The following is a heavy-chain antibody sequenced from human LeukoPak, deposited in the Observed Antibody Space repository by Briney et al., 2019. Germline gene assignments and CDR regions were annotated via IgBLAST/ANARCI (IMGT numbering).Heavy chain of an antibody. CDR3: ARDGALAY. CDR1: GGSITGYY. CDR2: IYSTGTT. D-gene: IGHD1-26*01. Sequence: PSETLSLTCTVSGGSITGYYWSWLRQPPGKGLVWIWYIYSTGTTTYNPSLMSRVSMSIDTSKNQFSPKLNCVAAADPAVYYCARDGALAYLGQGTLVTVSS. V-gene: IGHV4-59*01. J-gene: IGHJ4*02.